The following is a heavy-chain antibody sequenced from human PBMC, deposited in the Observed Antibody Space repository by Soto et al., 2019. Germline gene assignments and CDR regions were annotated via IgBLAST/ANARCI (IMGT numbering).Heavy chain of an antibody. Sequence: SETLSLTCTVSGGSISSSSYYWGWIRQPPGKGLEWIGSIYYSGSTYYNPSLKSRVTISVDTSKNQFSLKLSSVTAADTAVYYCASGGVYGDYGSDFDYWGQGTLVTVSS. CDR2: IYYSGST. J-gene: IGHJ4*02. V-gene: IGHV4-39*01. CDR3: ASGGVYGDYGSDFDY. D-gene: IGHD4-17*01. CDR1: GGSISSSSYY.